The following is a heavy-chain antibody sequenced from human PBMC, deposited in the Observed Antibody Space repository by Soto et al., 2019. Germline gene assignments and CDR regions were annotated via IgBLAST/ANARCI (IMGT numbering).Heavy chain of an antibody. J-gene: IGHJ6*02. D-gene: IGHD2-2*01. V-gene: IGHV1-46*01. CDR1: GYTFTSYY. CDR2: INPSGGST. Sequence: ASVKVSCKASGYTFTSYYMHWVRQAPGQGLEWMGIINPSGGSTSYAQKFQGRVTMTRDTSTSTVYMELSSLRSEDTAVYYCARERATPDPYCSSTSCYYYYGMDVWGQ. CDR3: ARERATPDPYCSSTSCYYYYGMDV.